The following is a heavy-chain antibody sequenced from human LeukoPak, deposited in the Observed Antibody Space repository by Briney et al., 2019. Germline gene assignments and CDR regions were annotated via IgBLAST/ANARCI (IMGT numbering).Heavy chain of an antibody. V-gene: IGHV4-39*01. CDR3: ARTSGRGSVDPGTSGYVDS. CDR2: VYCSGNT. J-gene: IGHJ4*02. CDR1: GGSISSSGYY. Sequence: PSETLSLTCTVSGGSISSSGYYWDWIRQPPGKGLEWIGSVYCSGNTYYKSSLESRVTISVDTSNNRFSLKLNSVTAADTGTYYCARTSGRGSVDPGTSGYVDSWGQGSLVTVSS. D-gene: IGHD3-22*01.